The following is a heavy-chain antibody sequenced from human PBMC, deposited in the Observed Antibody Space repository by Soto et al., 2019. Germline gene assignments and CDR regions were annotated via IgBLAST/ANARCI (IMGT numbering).Heavy chain of an antibody. V-gene: IGHV4-59*01. CDR3: ARDQGYCSSTSCYSYMDV. CDR1: GGSISSYY. Sequence: QVQLQESGPGLVKPSETLSLTCTVSGGSISSYYWSWIRQPPGKGLAWIGYIYYSGSTNYNPSLKSRVTISVDTSKNQFSLKLSSVTAADTAVYYCARDQGYCSSTSCYSYMDVWGKGTTVTVSS. D-gene: IGHD2-2*01. J-gene: IGHJ6*03. CDR2: IYYSGST.